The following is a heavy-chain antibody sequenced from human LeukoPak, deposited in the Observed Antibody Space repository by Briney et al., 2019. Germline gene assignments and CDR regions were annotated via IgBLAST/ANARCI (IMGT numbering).Heavy chain of an antibody. CDR1: GASISSYSYY. D-gene: IGHD2-2*01. Sequence: SETLSLTCTVSGASISSYSYYWGWIRQPPGKGLEWIGSIHYSGSTYYNPSLKSRVTTSVDTSKNQFSLKLSSVTAADTAVYYCASPGGGYCSSTTCYARFDYWGQGTLVTVSS. J-gene: IGHJ4*02. V-gene: IGHV4-39*01. CDR2: IHYSGST. CDR3: ASPGGGYCSSTTCYARFDY.